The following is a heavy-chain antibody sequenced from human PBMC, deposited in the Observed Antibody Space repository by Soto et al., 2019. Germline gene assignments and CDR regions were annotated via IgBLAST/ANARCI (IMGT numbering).Heavy chain of an antibody. Sequence: SETLSLTCDGGSFSGYYGSWIRQPPGKGLEWIGEINHSGSTKYNPSLKSRVTISVDTSKNQFSLKLHSMTAADTAVYYCARGSIAGRGVFGYWGLGTLVTVSS. CDR2: INHSGST. CDR1: GGSFSGYY. D-gene: IGHD6-6*01. V-gene: IGHV4-34*01. J-gene: IGHJ4*02. CDR3: ARGSIAGRGVFGY.